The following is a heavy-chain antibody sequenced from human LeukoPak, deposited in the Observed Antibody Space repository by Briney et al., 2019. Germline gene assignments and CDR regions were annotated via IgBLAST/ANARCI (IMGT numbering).Heavy chain of an antibody. CDR2: ISSSSSYI. CDR3: ARDTDTAIWVSVLYYYYYMDV. Sequence: GGSLRLSCAASGFTFSSYSMNWVRQAPGKGLEWVSSISSSSSYIYYADSVKGRFTISRDNARNSLYLQMNSLRAEDTAAYYCARDTDTAIWVSVLYYYYYMDVWGKGTTVTVSS. J-gene: IGHJ6*03. D-gene: IGHD5-18*01. CDR1: GFTFSSYS. V-gene: IGHV3-21*01.